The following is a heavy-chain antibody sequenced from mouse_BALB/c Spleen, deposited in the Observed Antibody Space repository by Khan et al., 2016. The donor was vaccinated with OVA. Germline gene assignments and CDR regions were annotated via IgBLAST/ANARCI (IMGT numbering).Heavy chain of an antibody. J-gene: IGHJ3*01. CDR2: INPSTGYT. CDR1: GYTFITYW. Sequence: VQLQQSGTEMAKPGASVRMSCKASGYTFITYWMHWIKQRPGQGLEWIGYINPSTGYTEYNQKFRDKATLTIDKISSTAYMELSSLTSVDSALYYCTRKGLYVIFAYWGQGTLVTVSA. D-gene: IGHD2-10*02. V-gene: IGHV1-7*01. CDR3: TRKGLYVIFAY.